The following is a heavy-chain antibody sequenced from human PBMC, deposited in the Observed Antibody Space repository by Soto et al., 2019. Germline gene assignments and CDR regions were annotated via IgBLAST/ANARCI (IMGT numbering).Heavy chain of an antibody. J-gene: IGHJ4*02. Sequence: PGGALRLSCASSGFTCSTYTMNWVRQAPGKGLEWVSSINGRGNYIYYAESVKGRFTISRDNAKNSLYLQMDRLRAEDTALYYCVREDGKVGTNSAFDYWGLGALVTVS. CDR2: INGRGNYI. V-gene: IGHV3-21*01. CDR1: GFTCSTYT. D-gene: IGHD1-26*01. CDR3: VREDGKVGTNSAFDY.